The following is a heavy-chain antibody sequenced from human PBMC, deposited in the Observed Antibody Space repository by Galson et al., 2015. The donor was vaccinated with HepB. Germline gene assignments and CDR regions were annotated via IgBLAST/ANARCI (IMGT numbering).Heavy chain of an antibody. CDR2: NKANTYAT. Sequence: NKANTYATAYAPSVEGRFTISRDDSKNTAYLQMNSLKTEDTAVYYCASSVKPYCTKGVCHFSYYYYGMDVWGQGTTVTVSS. CDR3: ASSVKPYCTKGVCHFSYYYYGMDV. J-gene: IGHJ6*02. D-gene: IGHD2-8*01. V-gene: IGHV3-73*01.